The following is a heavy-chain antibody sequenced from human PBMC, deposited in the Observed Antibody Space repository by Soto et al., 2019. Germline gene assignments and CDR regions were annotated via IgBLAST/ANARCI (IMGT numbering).Heavy chain of an antibody. V-gene: IGHV4-31*03. CDR1: GGSISSGGYY. D-gene: IGHD2-2*01. Sequence: QVQLQESGPGLVKPSQTLSLTCTVSGGSISSGGYYWSWIRQHPGKGLAWIGYIYYSGSTYYNPSLKSRVTISVDTSKNQFSRRLGSVTAADTAVYYCARWPRYCSSTRCYLGFDYWGQGTLVTVSA. CDR3: ARWPRYCSSTRCYLGFDY. J-gene: IGHJ4*02. CDR2: IYYSGST.